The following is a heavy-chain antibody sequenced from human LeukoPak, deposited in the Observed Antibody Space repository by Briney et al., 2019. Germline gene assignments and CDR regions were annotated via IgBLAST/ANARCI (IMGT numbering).Heavy chain of an antibody. Sequence: PGGTLRLSCAASGFTFSSYGMSWVRQAPGKGLEWVSAISGSGGSTYYADSVKGRFTISRDNSKNSLYLQMNSLRAEDTAVYYCATSIYYYDSSGYPNWGQGTLVTVSS. J-gene: IGHJ4*02. CDR3: ATSIYYYDSSGYPN. V-gene: IGHV3-23*01. CDR2: ISGSGGST. D-gene: IGHD3-22*01. CDR1: GFTFSSYG.